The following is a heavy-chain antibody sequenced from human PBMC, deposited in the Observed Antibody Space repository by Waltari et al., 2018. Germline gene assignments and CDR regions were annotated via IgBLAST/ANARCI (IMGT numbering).Heavy chain of an antibody. CDR3: GRRLAAAGLFDY. J-gene: IGHJ4*02. CDR2: IYWNDDE. V-gene: IGHV2-5*01. Sequence: QITLKESGPTLVKPTQTLTLTCPFPGFSPPTSGLAVGWIRQPPGKALEWLALIYWNDDERYSPSLKSRLTITKDTSKNQVVLTMTNMDPVDTATYYCGRRLAAAGLFDYWGQGTLVTVSS. CDR1: GFSPPTSGLA. D-gene: IGHD6-13*01.